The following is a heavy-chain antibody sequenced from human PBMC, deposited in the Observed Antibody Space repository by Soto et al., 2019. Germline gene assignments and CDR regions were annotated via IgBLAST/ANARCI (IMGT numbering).Heavy chain of an antibody. CDR2: IIPIFGTA. CDR1: GGTFSSYA. V-gene: IGHV1-69*13. D-gene: IGHD6-6*01. J-gene: IGHJ4*02. CDR3: AGEYSSSSYDYYFDY. Sequence: ASVKVSCKASGGTFSSYAISWVRQAPGQGLEWMGGIIPIFGTANYAQKFQGRVTITADESTSTAYMELSSLRSEDTAVYYCAGEYSSSSYDYYFDYWGQGTLVTVSS.